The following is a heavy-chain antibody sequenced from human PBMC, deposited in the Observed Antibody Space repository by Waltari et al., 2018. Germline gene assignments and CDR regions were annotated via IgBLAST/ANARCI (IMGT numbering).Heavy chain of an antibody. J-gene: IGHJ6*03. Sequence: QVQLQESGPGLVKPSETLSLTCNVFGYSINTNYYWGWIRQPPGKGLEWIGSIYHSGSTYYSPSLKSRVTISVDTSKNQFSLKLTSVTAADTAVYFCARVGDGDYDYYYYYMDVWGKGTTVTVSS. V-gene: IGHV4-38-2*02. CDR3: ARVGDGDYDYYYYYMDV. CDR2: IYHSGST. D-gene: IGHD4-17*01. CDR1: GYSINTNYY.